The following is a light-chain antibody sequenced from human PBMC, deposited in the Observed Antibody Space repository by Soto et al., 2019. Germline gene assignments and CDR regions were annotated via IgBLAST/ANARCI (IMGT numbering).Light chain of an antibody. J-gene: IGKJ4*01. CDR3: QQTYDSLVS. Sequence: DIQMTQSPPSLSASVGDRVTITCRASQTISDYLHWYQQKPGKAPTLLIYGSSSLQTGVPPRFSGSGSGTEFTLTISGLQPEDFGTYYCQQTYDSLVSFGGGTKVDLK. V-gene: IGKV1-39*01. CDR2: GSS. CDR1: QTISDY.